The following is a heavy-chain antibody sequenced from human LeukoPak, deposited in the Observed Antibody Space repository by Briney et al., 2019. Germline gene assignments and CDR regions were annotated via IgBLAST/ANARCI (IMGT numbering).Heavy chain of an antibody. CDR3: ARGPDYGGKQSAFDI. J-gene: IGHJ3*02. Sequence: SETLSLTCAVYGGSFSGYYWSWIRQPPGKGLEWIGEINHSGSTNYNPSLKSRVTISVDTSKNQFSLKLSSVTAADTAVYYCARGPDYGGKQSAFDIWGQGTMVTVSS. D-gene: IGHD4-23*01. V-gene: IGHV4-34*01. CDR1: GGSFSGYY. CDR2: INHSGST.